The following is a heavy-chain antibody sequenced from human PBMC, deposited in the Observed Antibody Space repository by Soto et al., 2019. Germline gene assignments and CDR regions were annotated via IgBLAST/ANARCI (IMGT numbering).Heavy chain of an antibody. J-gene: IGHJ4*02. D-gene: IGHD4-17*01. CDR3: AKPSTSTTVTTCFDY. Sequence: PGGSLRLSCAASGFTFSSYGMSWVRQAPGKGLEWVSSISGSGGTTYHADSVKGRFTISRDNSKNTLYLQMNSLRVDDTAVYYCAKPSTSTTVTTCFDYWGQGDLVTVS. CDR1: GFTFSSYG. V-gene: IGHV3-23*01. CDR2: ISGSGGTT.